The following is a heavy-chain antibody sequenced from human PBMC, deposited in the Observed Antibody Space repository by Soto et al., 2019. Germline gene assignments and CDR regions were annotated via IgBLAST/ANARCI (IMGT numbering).Heavy chain of an antibody. V-gene: IGHV1-69*06. D-gene: IGHD3-10*01. CDR2: IIPIFGTA. CDR3: ARVRYYYGSGSLPDPHYFDY. J-gene: IGHJ4*02. CDR1: GGTFSSYA. Sequence: QVQLVQSGAEVKKPGSSVKVSCKASGGTFSSYAISWVRQAPGQGLEWMGGIIPIFGTAHYAQKFQGRVTITADKSTSTAYMELSSLRSEDTAVYYCARVRYYYGSGSLPDPHYFDYWGQGTLVTVSS.